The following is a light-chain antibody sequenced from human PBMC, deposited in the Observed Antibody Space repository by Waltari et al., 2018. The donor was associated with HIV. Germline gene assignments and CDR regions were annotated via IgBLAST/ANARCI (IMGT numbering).Light chain of an antibody. CDR2: EVS. V-gene: IGLV2-11*01. CDR1: RSDIGYFDF. Sequence: QSALTPPRSVSGSPGQSVTIPCPGTRSDIGYFDFVSWYQQYPGKAPKVIIYEVSQRPSGVPDRFTASKSGITASLTISGLQDEDEADYYCCSYAGTYTYVFGTGTTVTVL. CDR3: CSYAGTYTYV. J-gene: IGLJ1*01.